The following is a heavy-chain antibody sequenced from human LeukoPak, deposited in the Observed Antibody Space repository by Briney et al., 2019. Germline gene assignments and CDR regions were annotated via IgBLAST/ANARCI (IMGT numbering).Heavy chain of an antibody. V-gene: IGHV3-23*01. CDR2: ISGSGGST. Sequence: GGTLRLSCAASGFTFSSYGMSWVRQAPEKGLEWVSGISGSGGSTYYADSVKGRFTISRDNFKDTLYLQMNSLRAEDTAVYYCVKDSDELIAAVYNWFDPWGQGTQVTVSS. CDR1: GFTFSSYG. CDR3: VKDSDELIAAVYNWFDP. D-gene: IGHD6-13*01. J-gene: IGHJ5*02.